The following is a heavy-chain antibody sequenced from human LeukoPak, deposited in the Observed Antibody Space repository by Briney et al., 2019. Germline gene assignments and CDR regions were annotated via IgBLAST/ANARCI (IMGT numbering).Heavy chain of an antibody. CDR1: GYTLTNYY. D-gene: IGHD2-21*01. CDR3: ARDVGVIHYFDY. V-gene: IGHV1-46*01. Sequence: ASVKVSCKASGYTLTNYYMHWVRQAPGQGLEWMGIITPSDGSTSYAQKFQGRVTMTRDTSTGTVYMELNSLRSEDTAMYYCARDVGVIHYFDYWGQGTLVTVSS. CDR2: ITPSDGST. J-gene: IGHJ4*02.